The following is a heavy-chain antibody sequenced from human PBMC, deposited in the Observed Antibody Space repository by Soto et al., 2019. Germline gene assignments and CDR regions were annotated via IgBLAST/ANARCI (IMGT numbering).Heavy chain of an antibody. CDR2: IYYSGST. D-gene: IGHD6-13*01. CDR1: GGSISSSSYY. V-gene: IGHV4-39*07. Sequence: PSETLSLTCTVSGGSISSSSYYWGWIRQPPGKGLEWIGDIYYSGSTNYNPFLKSRVTISVDKSKNQFSLKLSSVTDADTAVYYCARGERQQQRDPWGQGTLVTVSS. CDR3: ARGERQQQRDP. J-gene: IGHJ5*02.